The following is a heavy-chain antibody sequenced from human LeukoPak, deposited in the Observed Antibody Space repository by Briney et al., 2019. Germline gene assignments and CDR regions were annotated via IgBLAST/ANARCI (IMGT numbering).Heavy chain of an antibody. CDR3: AKLTGLDI. J-gene: IGHJ3*02. CDR2: ISYDGSNK. V-gene: IGHV3-30-3*02. CDR1: GFTFSSYA. D-gene: IGHD1-14*01. Sequence: GGSLRLSCAASGFTFSSYAMHWVREAPGKGLEWVAVISYDGSNKYYADSVKGRFTISRDNSKNTLYLQMNSLRAEDTAVYYCAKLTGLDIWGQGTMVTVSS.